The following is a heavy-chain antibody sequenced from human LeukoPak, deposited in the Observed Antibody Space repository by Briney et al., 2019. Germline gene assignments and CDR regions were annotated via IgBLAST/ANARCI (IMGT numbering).Heavy chain of an antibody. D-gene: IGHD1-14*01. CDR2: VTANGGGT. J-gene: IGHJ3*02. V-gene: IGHV3-43*02. CDR3: AKILNPHAFDI. CDR1: GFTFDDYA. Sequence: HPGGSLRLSCAASGFTFDDYAMHWVRQAPGKGPEWVSYVTANGGGTYCADSVKGRFVISRDNSKNSLYLQMNILRPEDTALYYCAKILNPHAFDIWGQGTMVTVSS.